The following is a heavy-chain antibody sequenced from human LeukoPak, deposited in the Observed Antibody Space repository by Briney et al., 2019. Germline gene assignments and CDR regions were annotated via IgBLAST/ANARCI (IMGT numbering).Heavy chain of an antibody. CDR1: GFTFSSHW. CDR3: ASQGGGF. CDR2: IKQDGSEK. D-gene: IGHD1-26*01. V-gene: IGHV3-7*01. J-gene: IGHJ4*02. Sequence: GGSLRLSCAASGFTFSSHWMSWVRQAPGKGLEWVANIKQDGSEKYYVDSVKGRFTISRDNAKNSLYLQMNSLRAEDTAVYYCASQGGGFWGQGTLVTVSS.